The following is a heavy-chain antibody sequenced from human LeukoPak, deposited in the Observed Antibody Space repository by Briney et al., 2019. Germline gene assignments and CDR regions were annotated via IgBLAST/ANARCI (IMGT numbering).Heavy chain of an antibody. V-gene: IGHV4-4*07. CDR2: IYSSGST. D-gene: IGHD2-2*01. CDR1: GGSTSSYY. J-gene: IGHJ4*02. CDR3: ARVKASSTSWTFDQ. Sequence: SETLSLTCSVSGGSTSSYYWSWIRQSGGKGLEWIGRIYSSGSTVYNPSLNSRLTMSIDTSKNQFSLTLKSVTATDTAVYYCARVKASSTSWTFDQWGQGALVTVSS.